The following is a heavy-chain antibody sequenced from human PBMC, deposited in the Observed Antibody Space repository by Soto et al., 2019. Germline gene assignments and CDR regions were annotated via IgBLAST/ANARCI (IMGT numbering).Heavy chain of an antibody. V-gene: IGHV2-5*01. CDR2: IYWNDEK. J-gene: IGHJ4*02. CDR3: AHRLRWLANFDY. D-gene: IGHD6-19*01. CDR1: GFSLTTSGVG. Sequence: SGPTLVNPTQTLTLTCTFSGFSLTTSGVGVGWIRQPPGKALGWLALIYWNDEKRYSPSLKNRLTITKDNSRNQVVLTMTNMDPVDTATYYCAHRLRWLANFDYWGQGTLVTVSS.